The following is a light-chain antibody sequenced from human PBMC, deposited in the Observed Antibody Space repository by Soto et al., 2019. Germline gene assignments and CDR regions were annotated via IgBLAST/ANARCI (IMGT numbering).Light chain of an antibody. Sequence: IQFTQSPSSLSSSVLERFTVTCGASQGIGTYLVWYQQKSGKAPTVLIYASSTLQTGVPSRFSGSGSGTDFSLTISSLHHEDVATYYCQQVDSYPRTFGQGTKVDIK. J-gene: IGKJ1*01. CDR1: QGIGTY. V-gene: IGKV1-9*01. CDR3: QQVDSYPRT. CDR2: ASS.